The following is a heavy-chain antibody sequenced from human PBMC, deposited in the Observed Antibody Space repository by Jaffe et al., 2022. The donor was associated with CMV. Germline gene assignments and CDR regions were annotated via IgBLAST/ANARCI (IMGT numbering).Heavy chain of an antibody. Sequence: EVQLVQSGAEVKKPGESLRISCKGSGYSFTSYWISWVRQMPGQGLEWMGRIDPINSYTDYSPSFQGHVTISADKTINTAYLHWSSLKASDTAMYYCARPNFYDTSGEWSEDVFDIWGQGTMVIVSS. CDR2: IDPINSYT. CDR3: ARPNFYDTSGEWSEDVFDI. D-gene: IGHD3-22*01. J-gene: IGHJ3*02. CDR1: GYSFTSYW. V-gene: IGHV5-10-1*03.